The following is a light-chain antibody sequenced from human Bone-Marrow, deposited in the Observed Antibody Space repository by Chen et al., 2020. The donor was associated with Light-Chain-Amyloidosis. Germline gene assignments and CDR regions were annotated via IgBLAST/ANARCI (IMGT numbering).Light chain of an antibody. J-gene: IGLJ3*02. CDR3: QVWDRSSDRPV. Sequence: SYVPTPPSSVSVAPGPTATIPCGGNNIGSTSVHWYQQPPGQAPLLVFYDDSDRPSGIPERLSGSNSGNTATLTISRVEAGDEADYYCQVWDRSSDRPVFGGGTKLTVL. CDR2: DDS. V-gene: IGLV3-21*02. CDR1: NIGSTS.